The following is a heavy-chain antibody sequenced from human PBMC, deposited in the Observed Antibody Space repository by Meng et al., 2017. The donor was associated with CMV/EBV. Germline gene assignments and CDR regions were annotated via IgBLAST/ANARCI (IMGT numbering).Heavy chain of an antibody. J-gene: IGHJ6*02. Sequence: LSLTCAASGFTFSSYSMHWVRQAPGKGLEWVSSISSSSSYIYYADSVKGRFTISRDNAKNSLYLQMNSLRAEDTAVYYCARALVDTAMVTPTYYYYGMDVWGQGTTVTVSS. CDR3: ARALVDTAMVTPTYYYYGMDV. CDR2: ISSSSSYI. V-gene: IGHV3-21*01. D-gene: IGHD5-18*01. CDR1: GFTFSSYS.